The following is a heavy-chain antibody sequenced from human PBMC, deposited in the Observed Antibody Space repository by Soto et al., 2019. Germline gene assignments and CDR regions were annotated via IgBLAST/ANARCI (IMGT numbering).Heavy chain of an antibody. V-gene: IGHV3-13*01. D-gene: IGHD2-15*01. J-gene: IGHJ4*02. CDR1: GFTFSSYD. Sequence: EVQLVESGGDLVQPGGSLRLSCAASGFTFSSYDFHWVRQATGKGLEWDSGIGTAGDTYYAGSVKGRFIMSRENAKNSLYLQMNSLRAGDTAVYYCRRVADGFDYWGPGTLVTVSS. CDR2: IGTAGDT. CDR3: RRVADGFDY.